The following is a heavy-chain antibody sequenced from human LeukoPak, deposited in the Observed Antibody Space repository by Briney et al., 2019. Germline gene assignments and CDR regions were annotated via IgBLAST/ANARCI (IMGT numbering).Heavy chain of an antibody. Sequence: GGSLRLSCAASGFTVSSNYMSWVRQAPGKGLEWVSVIYSGGSTYYADSVKGRFTISRDNSKNMLYLQMNSLRAEDTAVYYYARLLGQLLPLDYWGQGTLVTVSS. J-gene: IGHJ4*02. CDR1: GFTVSSNY. CDR3: ARLLGQLLPLDY. V-gene: IGHV3-53*01. D-gene: IGHD3-16*01. CDR2: IYSGGST.